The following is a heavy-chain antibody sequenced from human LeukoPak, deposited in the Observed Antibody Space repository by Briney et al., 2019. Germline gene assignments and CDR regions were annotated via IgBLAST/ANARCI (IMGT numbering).Heavy chain of an antibody. CDR1: GFTFSSYA. Sequence: GGSLRLSCAASGFTFSSYAMTWVRQAPGKGLEWVSGISGSGGSTYYADSVKGRFTISRDNSKNTLYLQMNSLRAEDTAVYYCAKLYSSGWTGSDYWGQGTLVTVSS. J-gene: IGHJ4*02. D-gene: IGHD6-19*01. CDR3: AKLYSSGWTGSDY. V-gene: IGHV3-23*01. CDR2: ISGSGGST.